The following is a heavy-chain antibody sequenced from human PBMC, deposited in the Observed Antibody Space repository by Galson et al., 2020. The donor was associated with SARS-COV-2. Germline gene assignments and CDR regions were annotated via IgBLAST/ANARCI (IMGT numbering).Heavy chain of an antibody. D-gene: IGHD2-15*01. CDR1: GFTFSSYA. CDR3: AKILLGYCGGGGCYLDWFDP. J-gene: IGHJ5*02. V-gene: IGHV3-23*01. CDR2: ISSRGGRT. Sequence: GGSLRLSCAASGFTFSSYAMSWVRQAPGKGLEWVSAISSRGGRTYYADAVKGRFTISRDNSKNTLYLQMNSLRAEDSAVYYCAKILLGYCGGGGCYLDWFDPWGQGTLVTVSS.